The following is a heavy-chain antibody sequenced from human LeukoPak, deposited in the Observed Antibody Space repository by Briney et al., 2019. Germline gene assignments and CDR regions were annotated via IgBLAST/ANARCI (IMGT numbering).Heavy chain of an antibody. CDR2: IIPILGIA. J-gene: IGHJ6*02. CDR3: AREGQLLWFGESTPLRYGMDV. CDR1: GGTFSSYT. Sequence: SVKVSCKASGGTFSSYTISWVRQAPGQGLEWMGRIIPILGIANYAQKFQGRVTITADKSTSTAYMELSSLRPEDTAVYYCAREGQLLWFGESTPLRYGMDVWGQGTTVTVSS. D-gene: IGHD3-10*01. V-gene: IGHV1-69*04.